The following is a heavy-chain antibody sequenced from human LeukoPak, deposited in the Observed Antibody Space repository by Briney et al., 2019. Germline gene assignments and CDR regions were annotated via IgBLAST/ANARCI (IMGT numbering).Heavy chain of an antibody. D-gene: IGHD2-2*01. CDR1: GFTFSSCA. J-gene: IGHJ4*02. CDR2: FSGSGANT. Sequence: GGSLRLSCAASGFTFSSCAMSRVRQAPGKGLEWVSTFSGSGANTYYPDSVKGRFTISRDNSKNTLYLQMNSLRAEDTAVYFCARLYCSSSTCSFFDYWGQGTLVTVSS. V-gene: IGHV3-23*01. CDR3: ARLYCSSSTCSFFDY.